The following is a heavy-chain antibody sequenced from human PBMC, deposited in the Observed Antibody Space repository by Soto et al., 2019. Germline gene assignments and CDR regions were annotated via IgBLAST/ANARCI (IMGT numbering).Heavy chain of an antibody. V-gene: IGHV3-21*01. CDR1: GFTFSRYS. Sequence: KAGGSLRLSCAASGFTFSRYSMNWVRQAPGKGLEWVSSISSTTNYIYYADSMKGRFTVSRDNAKNPVYLDMNSLSAEDTAVYYCARESEDLTSNFDYWGQGTLVTVSS. CDR2: ISSTTNYI. CDR3: ARESEDLTSNFDY. J-gene: IGHJ4*02.